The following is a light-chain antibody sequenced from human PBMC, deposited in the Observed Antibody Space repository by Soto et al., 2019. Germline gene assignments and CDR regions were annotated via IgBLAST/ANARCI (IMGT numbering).Light chain of an antibody. CDR2: GAS. V-gene: IGKV3-15*01. J-gene: IGKJ2*01. CDR1: QSVNSD. Sequence: IVMTQSPATLSVSAGERATLPCRASQSVNSDLAWYQQKAGQAPRLLIYGASTRATDIPDRFSGSGSGTEFTLTVSSPQSEDFAVYYCQQYNNWPPYTFGQGTKLEIK. CDR3: QQYNNWPPYT.